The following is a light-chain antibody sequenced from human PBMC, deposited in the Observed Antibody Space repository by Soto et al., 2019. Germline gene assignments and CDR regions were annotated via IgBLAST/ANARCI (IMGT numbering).Light chain of an antibody. Sequence: DIQMTQSPSSLSASVGERVTITCRASQNISSYLNWYQQKPGKAPKLLIYAASSLQSGVPSRFSGSGSWTDFTLTISSLQPEDFATYYCQQSYSTPMYTFGQGTKVDIK. J-gene: IGKJ2*01. V-gene: IGKV1-39*01. CDR2: AAS. CDR3: QQSYSTPMYT. CDR1: QNISSY.